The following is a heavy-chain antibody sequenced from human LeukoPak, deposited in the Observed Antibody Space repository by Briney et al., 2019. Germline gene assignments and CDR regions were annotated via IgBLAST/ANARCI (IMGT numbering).Heavy chain of an antibody. CDR3: ARRVSATSVIAETNWLDP. Sequence: GGSLRLSCAASGFTFSSYAVSWVRQAPGKGLEWVSAISGSGGSTYYADSVKGRFTISRDNSKNTLYLQMNSLRAEDTAVYSCARRVSATSVIAETNWLDPWGQGTLVTVSS. CDR1: GFTFSSYA. J-gene: IGHJ5*02. CDR2: ISGSGGST. V-gene: IGHV3-23*01. D-gene: IGHD2-15*01.